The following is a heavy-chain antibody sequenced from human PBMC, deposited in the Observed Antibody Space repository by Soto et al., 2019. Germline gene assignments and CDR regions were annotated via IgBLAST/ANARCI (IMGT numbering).Heavy chain of an antibody. D-gene: IGHD3-10*01. CDR1: GYKFYKYW. CDR3: ARHQDGSISWFDP. J-gene: IGHJ5*02. V-gene: IGHV5-51*01. CDR2: IYPGDSDT. Sequence: GGALKISCKASGYKFYKYWMWRVRQMPGKGLEWMGIIYPGDSDTRYSPSFQGQVTISVDKSISTAYLQWSSLRASDTAMYYCARHQDGSISWFDPWGQGTLVTVSS.